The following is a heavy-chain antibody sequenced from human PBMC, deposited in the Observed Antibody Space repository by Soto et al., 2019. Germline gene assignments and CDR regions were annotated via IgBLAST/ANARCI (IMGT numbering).Heavy chain of an antibody. CDR2: IYYSGST. CDR1: GGSISRSTYY. CDR3: ARQVPAAIRLGWFDP. V-gene: IGHV4-39*01. J-gene: IGHJ5*02. Sequence: PSETLSLTCTVSGGSISRSTYYWGWIRQPPGKGLEWIGSIYYSGSTYYRPSLKSRVTISVDTPKNQFSLKLSSVTAADTAVYYCARQVPAAIRLGWFDPWGQGTLVTVSS. D-gene: IGHD2-2*02.